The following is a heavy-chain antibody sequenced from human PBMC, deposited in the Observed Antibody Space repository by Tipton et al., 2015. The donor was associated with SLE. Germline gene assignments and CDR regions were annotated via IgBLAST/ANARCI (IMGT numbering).Heavy chain of an antibody. CDR2: IYYSGST. Sequence: TLSLTCTVSGGSINNYYWSWIRQPPGKGLEWIGSIYYSGSTYYNPSLRSRVTISVDTSKNQFSLKLSSVTAADTAVYYCARQGDGSGSYYYAFDIWGQGTMVTLSS. J-gene: IGHJ3*02. CDR1: GGSINNYY. V-gene: IGHV4-59*05. CDR3: ARQGDGSGSYYYAFDI. D-gene: IGHD3-10*01.